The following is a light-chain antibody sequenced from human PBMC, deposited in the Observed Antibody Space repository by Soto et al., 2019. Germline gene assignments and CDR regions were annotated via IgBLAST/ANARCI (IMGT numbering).Light chain of an antibody. V-gene: IGKV1-39*01. CDR2: AAS. CDR3: QQTYSTPPFT. CDR1: QSISSY. J-gene: IGKJ2*01. Sequence: DIQMTQYPSSLSASVGGRVTITCWASQSISSYLNWYQQTPGKAPKLLIYAASTLQSGVPSRFSGSGSGTEFTLTISSLQPDDFATYYCQQTYSTPPFTFGRGTKLEIK.